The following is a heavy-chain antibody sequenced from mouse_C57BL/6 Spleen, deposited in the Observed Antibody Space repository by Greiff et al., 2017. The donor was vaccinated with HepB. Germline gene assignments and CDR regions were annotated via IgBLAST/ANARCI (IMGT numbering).Heavy chain of an antibody. CDR3: ARDDYSAWFAY. CDR1: GYSITSGYY. CDR2: ISYDGSN. V-gene: IGHV3-6*01. Sequence: EVQLKESGPGLVKPSQSLSLTCSVTGYSITSGYYWNWIRQFPGNKLEWMGYISYDGSNNYNPSLKNRISITRDTSKNQFFLKLNSVTTEDTATYYCARDDYSAWFAYWGQGTLVTVSA. J-gene: IGHJ3*01. D-gene: IGHD2-4*01.